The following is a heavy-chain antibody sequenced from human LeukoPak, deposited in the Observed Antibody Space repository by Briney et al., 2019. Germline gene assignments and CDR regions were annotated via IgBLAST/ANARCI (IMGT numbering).Heavy chain of an antibody. D-gene: IGHD3-10*01. V-gene: IGHV3-15*01. CDR2: ILSKTSGGPT. Sequence: SGGSLRLSCAASGFTFSSYAMSWVRQAPGKGLEWVGRILSKTSGGPTDYAAPVKGRFTISRDDSKNMLYLHMNSLQIEDTAVYYCADYYASGSYPPWGQGTLVTVSS. CDR1: GFTFSSYA. CDR3: ADYYASGSYPP. J-gene: IGHJ5*02.